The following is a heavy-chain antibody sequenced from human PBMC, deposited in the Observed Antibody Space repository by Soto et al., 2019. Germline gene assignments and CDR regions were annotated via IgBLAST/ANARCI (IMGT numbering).Heavy chain of an antibody. D-gene: IGHD2-15*01. CDR2: ISAYNGNT. Sequence: ASVKVSCKASGYTFNRYYMHWVRQAPGPGLEWMGWISAYNGNTKYAQDLQGRVTMTTDTSTSTAYMELRSLRSDDTAMYYCARFSGGSYNTYYFYYGMDVWGQGTTVTVS. V-gene: IGHV1-18*04. CDR1: GYTFNRYY. CDR3: ARFSGGSYNTYYFYYGMDV. J-gene: IGHJ6*02.